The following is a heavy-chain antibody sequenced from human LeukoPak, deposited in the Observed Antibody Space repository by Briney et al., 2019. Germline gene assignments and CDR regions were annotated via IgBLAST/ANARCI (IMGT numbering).Heavy chain of an antibody. CDR1: GFTFSSYG. CDR3: AKDSITMVRGVRWFDP. CDR2: IRYDGSNK. V-gene: IGHV3-30*02. Sequence: PGGSLRLSCAASGFTFSSYGMHWVRQAPGKGLEGVAFIRYDGSNKYYADSVKGRFTISRDNSKNTLYLQMNSLRAEDTAVYYCAKDSITMVRGVRWFDPWGQGTLVTVSS. D-gene: IGHD3-10*01. J-gene: IGHJ5*02.